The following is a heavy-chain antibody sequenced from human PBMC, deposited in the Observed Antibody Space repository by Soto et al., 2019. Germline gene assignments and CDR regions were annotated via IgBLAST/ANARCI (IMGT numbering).Heavy chain of an antibody. CDR2: ISGSSSTI. J-gene: IGHJ4*02. CDR1: GFTFSSYS. V-gene: IGHV3-48*01. CDR3: ARDRAEDY. Sequence: EVQLVESGGGLVQPGGSLRLSCAASGFTFSSYSMNWVRQAPGNGLEWISYISGSSSTIYYAGSVEGRFTISRDNAKNSLYLQMSSLRSEDTSVYYCARDRAEDYWGQGTLVTVSS.